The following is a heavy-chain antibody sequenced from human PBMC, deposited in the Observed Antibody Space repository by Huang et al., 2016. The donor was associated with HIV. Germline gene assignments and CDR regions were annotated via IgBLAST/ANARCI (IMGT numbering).Heavy chain of an antibody. J-gene: IGHJ3*02. D-gene: IGHD3-22*01. Sequence: QIQLMQSGPELKQPGASVQVSCKASGYTFTSYGITWVRQAPGQGPAWMGWISASSGDTEYAQKVQCRVTLTTDTSTNIAYMELRSLRSDDTAKYYCARDPKYHRIGYYRQRRGIDIWGQGTMVIVSS. V-gene: IGHV1-18*01. CDR1: GYTFTSYG. CDR2: ISASSGDT. CDR3: ARDPKYHRIGYYRQRRGIDI.